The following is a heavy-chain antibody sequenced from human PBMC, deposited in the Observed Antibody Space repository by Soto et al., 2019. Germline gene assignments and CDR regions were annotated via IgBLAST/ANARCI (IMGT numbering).Heavy chain of an antibody. Sequence: ASVKVSCKASGHTLINYYMHWVRQAPGQGLDWLGKIDPSGNGTSYAERFQGRITLTSDTSTNTVYVELSSLRSEDTAIYYCAINYYDSSAYLYWGQGTLVTVSS. CDR1: GHTLINYY. CDR2: IDPSGNGT. V-gene: IGHV1-46*01. J-gene: IGHJ4*02. CDR3: AINYYDSSAYLY. D-gene: IGHD3-22*01.